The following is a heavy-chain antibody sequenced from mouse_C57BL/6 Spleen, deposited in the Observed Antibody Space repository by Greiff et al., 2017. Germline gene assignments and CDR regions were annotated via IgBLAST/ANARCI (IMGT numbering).Heavy chain of an antibody. J-gene: IGHJ4*01. Sequence: QVHVKQSGAELARPGASVKLSCKASGYTFTSYGISWVKQRTGQGLEWIGEIYPRSGHTYYNEKFKGKATLTADKSSSTAYMELRSLTSEDSAVYFCARVDGAMDYWGQGTSVTVSS. CDR1: GYTFTSYG. CDR2: IYPRSGHT. V-gene: IGHV1-81*01. CDR3: ARVDGAMDY.